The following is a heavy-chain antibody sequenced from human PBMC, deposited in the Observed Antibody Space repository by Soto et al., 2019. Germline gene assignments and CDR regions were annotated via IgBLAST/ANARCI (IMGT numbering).Heavy chain of an antibody. CDR2: IYSGGST. J-gene: IGHJ3*02. CDR3: ARDRSTIYAFDI. CDR1: GFTVISNY. V-gene: IGHV3-66*01. Sequence: EVQLVESGGGLVQPGGSLRISSAAFGFTVISNYMSWVRQAPGKGLEWVSVIYSGGSTYYADSVKGRFTISRDNSKNTLYLQMNSLRAEDTAVYYCARDRSTIYAFDIWGQGTMVTVSS. D-gene: IGHD3-3*01.